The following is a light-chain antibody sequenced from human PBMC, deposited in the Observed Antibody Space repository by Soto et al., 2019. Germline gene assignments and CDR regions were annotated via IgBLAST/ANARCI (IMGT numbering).Light chain of an antibody. CDR3: QQSSTTPLT. CDR1: QSISTY. CDR2: PTS. V-gene: IGKV1-39*01. J-gene: IGKJ4*01. Sequence: DIQMTQSPSSLSASVGDRVTITCRASQSISTYLNWYQQKPGKAPKLLMYPTSRLQSGVPSRFSGSGSGTDFTLTINNLQPEDFAIYYCQQSSTTPLTFGGGTKVEI.